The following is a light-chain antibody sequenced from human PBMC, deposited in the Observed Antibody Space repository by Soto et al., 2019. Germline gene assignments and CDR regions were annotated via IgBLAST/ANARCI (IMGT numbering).Light chain of an antibody. Sequence: DIQMTQSPSTLSASVGDRVTITCRASQSINSWLAWYQQKPGKAPKLLIYKASTLESGVPSRFSGSGSGTESTLTISSLQPDDSASYYCQQYNYYWTFGQGTKVEIK. V-gene: IGKV1-5*03. CDR2: KAS. CDR3: QQYNYYWT. J-gene: IGKJ1*01. CDR1: QSINSW.